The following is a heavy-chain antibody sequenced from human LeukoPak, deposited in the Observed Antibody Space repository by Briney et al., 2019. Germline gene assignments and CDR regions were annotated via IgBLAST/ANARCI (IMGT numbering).Heavy chain of an antibody. CDR1: GGSFSGYY. J-gene: IGHJ5*02. V-gene: IGHV4-34*01. D-gene: IGHD4-23*01. Sequence: SETLSLTCAVYGGSFSGYYWSWIRQPPGKGLEWIGEINHSGSTNYNPSLKSRVTISVDTSKNQFSLKLCSVTAADTAVYYCARLRWLPNWFDPWGQGTLVTVSS. CDR3: ARLRWLPNWFDP. CDR2: INHSGST.